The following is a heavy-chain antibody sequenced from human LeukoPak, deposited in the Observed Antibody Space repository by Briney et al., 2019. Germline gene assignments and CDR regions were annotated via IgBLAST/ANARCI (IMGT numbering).Heavy chain of an antibody. D-gene: IGHD2-2*01. V-gene: IGHV4-61*08. CDR1: GGSISSSGYY. J-gene: IGHJ5*02. CDR3: ARVYCSSTSCYPVEFWFDP. CDR2: IYYSGST. Sequence: PSETLSLTCTASGGSISSSGYYWGWIRQPPGKGLEWIGYIYYSGSTNYNPSLKSRVTISVDTSKNQFSLKLSSVTAADTAVYYCARVYCSSTSCYPVEFWFDPWGQGTLVTVSS.